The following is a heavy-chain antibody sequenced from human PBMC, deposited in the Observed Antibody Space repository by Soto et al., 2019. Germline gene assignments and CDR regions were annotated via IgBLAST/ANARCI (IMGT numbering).Heavy chain of an antibody. J-gene: IGHJ4*02. CDR3: AKDFTPDSRWDIDY. D-gene: IGHD1-26*01. CDR1: GFTFSVYT. V-gene: IGHV3-23*01. Sequence: EVQLLESGGVLVQPAGSLRLSCAASGFTFSVYTMSWFRQAPGRGLEWVSSIYGNGRSTFYSTSVKGRFTITRDNSGNTVYLQMSSLRVEDTAIYYCAKDFTPDSRWDIDYWGRGSLVAVSS. CDR2: IYGNGRST.